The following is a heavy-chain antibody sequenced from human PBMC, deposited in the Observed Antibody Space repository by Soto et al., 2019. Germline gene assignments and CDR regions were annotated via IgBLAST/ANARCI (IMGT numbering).Heavy chain of an antibody. D-gene: IGHD6-19*01. J-gene: IGHJ6*02. CDR2: ISYDGSNK. Sequence: GGSLRLSCAASGFTFSSYGMHWVRQAPGKGLEWVAVISYDGSNKYYADSVKGRFTISRDNSKNTLYLQMNSLRAEDTAVYYCAKVSIAVAGYYGMDVWGQGTTVTVSS. V-gene: IGHV3-30*18. CDR1: GFTFSSYG. CDR3: AKVSIAVAGYYGMDV.